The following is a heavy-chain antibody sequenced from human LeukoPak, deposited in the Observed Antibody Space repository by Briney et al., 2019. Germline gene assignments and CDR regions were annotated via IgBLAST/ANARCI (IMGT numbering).Heavy chain of an antibody. CDR1: GFTFSSYW. CDR2: IKQDGSEK. CDR3: AIDYPYYDFWSGYGPTAYVDY. J-gene: IGHJ4*02. V-gene: IGHV3-7*01. Sequence: PGGSLRLSCAASGFTFSSYWMSWVRQAPGKGLEWVANIKQDGSEKYYVDSVKGRFTISRDNAKNALYLQMNSLRAEDTAVYYCAIDYPYYDFWSGYGPTAYVDYWGQGTLVTVSS. D-gene: IGHD3-3*01.